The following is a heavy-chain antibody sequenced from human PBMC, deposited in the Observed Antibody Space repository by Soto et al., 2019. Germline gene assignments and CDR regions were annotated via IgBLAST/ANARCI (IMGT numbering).Heavy chain of an antibody. CDR3: TTITLYGDYGLGLYYYYYMDV. CDR2: IKSKTDGGTT. Sequence: GGSLRLSCAASGFTFSNAWMSWVRQAPGKGLEWVGRIKSKTDGGTTDYAAPVKGRFTISRDDSKNTLYLQMNSLKTEDTAVYYCTTITLYGDYGLGLYYYYYMDVWGKGTTVTVSS. J-gene: IGHJ6*03. D-gene: IGHD4-17*01. CDR1: GFTFSNAW. V-gene: IGHV3-15*01.